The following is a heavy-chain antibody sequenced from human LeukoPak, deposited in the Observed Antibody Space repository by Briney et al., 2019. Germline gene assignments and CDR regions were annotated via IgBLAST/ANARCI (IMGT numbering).Heavy chain of an antibody. V-gene: IGHV4-39*07. Sequence: SETLSLTCTVSGGSISSSSYYWGWIRQPPGKGLEWIGSIYYSGSTYYNPSLKSRVTISVDTSKNQFSLKLSSVTAADTAVYYCAKYSSSWYDHHWFDPWGQGTLVTVSS. CDR1: GGSISSSSYY. CDR3: AKYSSSWYDHHWFDP. D-gene: IGHD6-13*01. J-gene: IGHJ5*02. CDR2: IYYSGST.